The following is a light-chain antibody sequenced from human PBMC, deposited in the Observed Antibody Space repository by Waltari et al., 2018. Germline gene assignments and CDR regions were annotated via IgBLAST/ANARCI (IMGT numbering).Light chain of an antibody. CDR3: QQHYTTPWT. CDR2: WAS. CDR1: QTVLYSANNKNY. J-gene: IGKJ1*01. V-gene: IGKV4-1*01. Sequence: DIVMTQSPDSLAVSLGERATIHCKSSQTVLYSANNKNYLTWYQHKPGQPPKLLISWASIRESGVPDRVTGSGSGTDFTLTISSLQAEDVVVYYCQQHYTTPWTFGQGTKVEIK.